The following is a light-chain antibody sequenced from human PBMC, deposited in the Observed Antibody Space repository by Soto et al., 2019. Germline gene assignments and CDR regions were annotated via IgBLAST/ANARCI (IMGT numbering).Light chain of an antibody. CDR2: EVS. CDR1: SSDVGRYNY. CDR3: SSYATSSTLV. V-gene: IGLV2-14*01. J-gene: IGLJ1*01. Sequence: QSAPAQPASVSGSPGQSITISCTGTSSDVGRYNYVAWYQQHPGKAPKVLIFEVSNRPSGVSSRFSGSKSGNTASLNISGLQAEDEADYYCSSYATSSTLVFGTGTKVTVL.